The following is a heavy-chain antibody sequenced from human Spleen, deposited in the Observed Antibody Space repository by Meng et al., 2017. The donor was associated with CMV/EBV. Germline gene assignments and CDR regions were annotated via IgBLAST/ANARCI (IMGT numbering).Heavy chain of an antibody. D-gene: IGHD1-1*01. CDR2: INSDGSST. Sequence: GGSLRLSCTVSGGSISSYYWSWIRQAPGKGLVWVSRINSDGSSTSYADSVKGRFTISRDNAKNTLYLQMNSLRAEDTAVYYCARDPLFGTTGTTSAFDIWGQGTMVTVSS. CDR1: GGSISSYY. V-gene: IGHV3-74*01. CDR3: ARDPLFGTTGTTSAFDI. J-gene: IGHJ3*02.